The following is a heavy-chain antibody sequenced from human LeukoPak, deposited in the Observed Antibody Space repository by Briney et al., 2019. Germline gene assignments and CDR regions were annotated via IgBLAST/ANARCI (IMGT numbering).Heavy chain of an antibody. D-gene: IGHD6-13*01. CDR1: GFTVSSNY. Sequence: HAGGSLRLSCAASGFTVSSNYMSWVRQAPGKGLEWVSVIYSGGSTYYADSVKGRFSISRDNSKNTLYLQMNSLRAEDTAVYYCAGAAGTLGWFDPWGQGTLVTVSS. V-gene: IGHV3-53*01. CDR3: AGAAGTLGWFDP. J-gene: IGHJ5*02. CDR2: IYSGGST.